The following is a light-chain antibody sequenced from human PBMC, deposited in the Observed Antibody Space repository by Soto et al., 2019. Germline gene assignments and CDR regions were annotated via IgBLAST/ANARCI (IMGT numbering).Light chain of an antibody. Sequence: VLTQPPSVSEAPRQRVTISCSGSSSNIGNNAVNWYQQLPGQAPKIVIYYDDLLTSGVSDRFSGSKSGISASLAISGLRSEDEADYYCAAWDDRLSGYGFGGGTKVTVL. J-gene: IGLJ1*01. CDR3: AAWDDRLSGYG. CDR2: YDD. V-gene: IGLV1-36*01. CDR1: SSNIGNNA.